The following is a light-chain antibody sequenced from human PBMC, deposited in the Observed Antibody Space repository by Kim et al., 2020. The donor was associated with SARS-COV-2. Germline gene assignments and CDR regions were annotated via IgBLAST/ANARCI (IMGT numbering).Light chain of an antibody. V-gene: IGLV6-57*02. CDR1: SGSIASNY. J-gene: IGLJ2*01. Sequence: LTQPHSASESPGKTVTISCSGSSGSIASNYVQWYQQRPGSAPTTVIYEDNQRPSGVPDRFSGSIDSTSNSVSLTISRLKTEDEADCYAQSYSRSNWGFGGRAQLTVL. CDR3: QSYSRSNWG. CDR2: EDN.